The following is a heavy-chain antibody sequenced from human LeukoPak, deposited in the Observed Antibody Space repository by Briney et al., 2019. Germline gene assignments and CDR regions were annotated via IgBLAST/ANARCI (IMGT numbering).Heavy chain of an antibody. D-gene: IGHD3-10*01. CDR3: ARYGSGKHANDY. CDR2: MNPNSGNT. Sequence: ASVKVSCKASGYTFTSYDINWVRQAPGQGLEWMGWMNPNSGNTGYAQKFQGRVTMTRNTSISTAYMELSSLRSEDTAVYYCARYGSGKHANDYWGQGTLVTVSS. J-gene: IGHJ4*02. V-gene: IGHV1-8*01. CDR1: GYTFTSYD.